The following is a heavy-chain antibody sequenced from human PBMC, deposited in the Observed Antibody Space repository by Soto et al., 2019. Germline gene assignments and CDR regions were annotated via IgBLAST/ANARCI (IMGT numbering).Heavy chain of an antibody. CDR1: GGSISSSSYY. Sequence: KPSETLSLTCTVSGGSISSSSYYWGWIRQPPGKGLEWIGSIYYSGSTYYNPSLKSRVTISVDTSKNQFSLKLSSVTAADTAVYYCAGLYCGGDCYSAIEEQGAFDIWGQGTMVTVS. CDR2: IYYSGST. D-gene: IGHD2-21*02. CDR3: AGLYCGGDCYSAIEEQGAFDI. J-gene: IGHJ3*02. V-gene: IGHV4-39*01.